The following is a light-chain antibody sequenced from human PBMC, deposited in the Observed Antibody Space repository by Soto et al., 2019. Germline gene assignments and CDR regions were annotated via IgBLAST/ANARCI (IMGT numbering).Light chain of an antibody. J-gene: IGKJ1*01. CDR3: QQYNSYPWT. CDR2: KAS. CDR1: QSISSW. V-gene: IGKV1-5*03. Sequence: DIQMTQSPPTLSASVGDRVTITCRASQSISSWLAWYQQKPGKAPKLLIYKASSLESGVPSRFSGSGSGTEFTLTISSLQPDDFATYYCQQYNSYPWTFGQGTKVAI.